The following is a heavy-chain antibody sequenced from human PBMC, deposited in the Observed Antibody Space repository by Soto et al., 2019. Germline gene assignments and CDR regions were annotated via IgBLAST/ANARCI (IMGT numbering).Heavy chain of an antibody. J-gene: IGHJ4*02. CDR2: IYYSGST. V-gene: IGHV4-31*03. CDR3: SGGITMVRGGGY. CDR1: GGSISSGGYY. Sequence: QVQLQESGPGLVKPSQTLSLTCTVSGGSISSGGYYWSWIRQHPGKGLEWIGYIYYSGSTYYNPSLKSRVNISVDTSKNQCSRKLSSVTAADTAVYYCSGGITMVRGGGYWGQGTLVTVSS. D-gene: IGHD3-10*01.